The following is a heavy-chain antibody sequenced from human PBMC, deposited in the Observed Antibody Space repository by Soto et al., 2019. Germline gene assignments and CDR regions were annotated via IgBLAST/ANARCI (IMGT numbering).Heavy chain of an antibody. CDR3: AKDLMGYDFWNEGGWFXP. D-gene: IGHD3-3*01. CDR1: GFTFSSDA. Sequence: PGGSLRLSCAASGFTFSSDAMSWVRQAPGKGLEWVSAISGSGGSTYYADSVKGRFTISRDNSKNTLYLQMNSLRAEDTAVYYCAKDLMGYDFWNEGGWFXPWGQGTLVTVSS. CDR2: ISGSGGST. V-gene: IGHV3-23*01. J-gene: IGHJ5*02.